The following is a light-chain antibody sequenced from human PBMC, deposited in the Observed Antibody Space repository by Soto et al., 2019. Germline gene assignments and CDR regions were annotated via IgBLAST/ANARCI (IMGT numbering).Light chain of an antibody. J-gene: IGLJ2*01. CDR1: SSDF. CDR2: DVY. Sequence: QSALTQPRSVSGSPGQSVTISCTGTSSDFVSWYQQLPGKAPKLMIYDVYERPSGVPDRISGSKSGNTASLTISGLQADDEADYYCCSYTGTYAIGGGTKVTVL. V-gene: IGLV2-11*01. CDR3: CSYTGTYA.